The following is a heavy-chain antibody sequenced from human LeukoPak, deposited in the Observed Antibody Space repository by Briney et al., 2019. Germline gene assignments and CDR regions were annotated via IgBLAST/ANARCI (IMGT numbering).Heavy chain of an antibody. CDR2: ISGSGGST. Sequence: GGSLILSCAASGFTFSSYAMSWVRQAPGKGLEWVSAISGSGGSTYYADSVKGRFTISRDNSKNTLYLQMNSLRAEDTAVYYCAKSNYDFWSGPYYFDYWGQGTLVTVSS. CDR3: AKSNYDFWSGPYYFDY. D-gene: IGHD3-3*01. J-gene: IGHJ4*02. V-gene: IGHV3-23*01. CDR1: GFTFSSYA.